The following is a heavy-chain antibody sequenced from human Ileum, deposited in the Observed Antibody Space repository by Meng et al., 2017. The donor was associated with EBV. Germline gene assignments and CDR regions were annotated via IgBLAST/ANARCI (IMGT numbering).Heavy chain of an antibody. CDR1: GGSISSSNW. CDR3: ARVGQWLPIDY. CDR2: IYHSGST. Sequence: QGELQESGPGRVKPSGTLALTCAVSGGSISSSNWWSWVRQPPGKGLEWIGEIYHSGSTNYNPSLKSRVTMSVDKSKNQFSLNLSSVTAADTAVYYCARVGQWLPIDYWGQGTLVTVSS. V-gene: IGHV4-4*02. D-gene: IGHD6-19*01. J-gene: IGHJ4*02.